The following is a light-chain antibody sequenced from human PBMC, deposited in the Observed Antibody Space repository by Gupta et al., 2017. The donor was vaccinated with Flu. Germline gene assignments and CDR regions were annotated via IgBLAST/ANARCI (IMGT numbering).Light chain of an antibody. V-gene: IGKV1-5*03. CDR3: QQDKSYRS. J-gene: IGKJ1*01. Sequence: SVGDRVTITGRASQSISSWLAWYQQKPGKRPKLLIYKASSLQSGVPSRFSGSGSGTEFTLTISSLQPDDFAAYYCQQDKSYRSFGQGTKVEIK. CDR2: KAS. CDR1: QSISSW.